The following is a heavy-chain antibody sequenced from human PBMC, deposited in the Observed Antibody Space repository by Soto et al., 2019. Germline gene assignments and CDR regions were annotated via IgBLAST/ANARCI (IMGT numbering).Heavy chain of an antibody. V-gene: IGHV1-69*13. CDR2: IIPIFGTA. J-gene: IGHJ6*03. D-gene: IGHD2-2*02. CDR1: GGTFSSYA. CDR3: ASDSGDCSSTSCYIGNYYYYMDV. Sequence: ASVKVSCKASGGTFSSYAISWVRQAPGQGLEWMGGIIPIFGTANYAQKFQGRVTITADEYTSTSYMELSSLRSEDTAVYYCASDSGDCSSTSCYIGNYYYYMDVWGKGTTVTVSS.